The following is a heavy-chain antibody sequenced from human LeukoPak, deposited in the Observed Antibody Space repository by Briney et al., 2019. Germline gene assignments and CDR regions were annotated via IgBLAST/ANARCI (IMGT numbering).Heavy chain of an antibody. J-gene: IGHJ5*02. Sequence: ASVKVSCKASGYTFTGYYMHWVRQAPGQGLEGMGRINPNSGGTNYAQKFQGRVTMTRDTSISTAYMELSRLRSDDMAVYYCARGGRTYYYDSSGISGGWFDPWGQGTLVTVSS. V-gene: IGHV1-2*06. CDR2: INPNSGGT. CDR1: GYTFTGYY. CDR3: ARGGRTYYYDSSGISGGWFDP. D-gene: IGHD3-22*01.